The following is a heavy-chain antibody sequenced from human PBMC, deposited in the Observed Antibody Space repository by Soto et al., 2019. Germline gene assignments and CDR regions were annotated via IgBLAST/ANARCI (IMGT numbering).Heavy chain of an antibody. V-gene: IGHV3-7*01. CDR3: ATSSDTGYIFDF. J-gene: IGHJ4*02. CDR2: IKKDGTEE. Sequence: EVQLVESGGGLVQPGGSLRLSCAASGFAFSRYWMSWVHQAPGKGLEWVANIKKDGTEEYYVDSVKGRFTISRDSAKNSLYLQMNSLRAEDTAVYYCATSSDTGYIFDFWGQGTLVTVSS. D-gene: IGHD3-9*01. CDR1: GFAFSRYW.